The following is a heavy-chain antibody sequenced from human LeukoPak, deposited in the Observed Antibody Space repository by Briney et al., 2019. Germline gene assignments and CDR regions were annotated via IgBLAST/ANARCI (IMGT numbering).Heavy chain of an antibody. CDR2: ISGSGGST. Sequence: GGSLRLSCAASGFTFSSYGMSWVRQAPGKGLEWVSVISGSGGSTYHADSVKGRFTISRDNSKNTLYLQMNSLRAEDTAVYYCARDPYSGTYGDTYYYYMDVWGKGTTVTISS. CDR3: ARDPYSGTYGDTYYYYMDV. V-gene: IGHV3-23*01. J-gene: IGHJ6*03. CDR1: GFTFSSYG. D-gene: IGHD1-26*01.